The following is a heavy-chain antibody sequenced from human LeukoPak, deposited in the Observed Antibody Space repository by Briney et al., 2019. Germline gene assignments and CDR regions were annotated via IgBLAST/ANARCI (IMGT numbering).Heavy chain of an antibody. CDR3: ARTFREYDYVWGSYRAWFDY. Sequence: PSETLSLTCTVSGGSISSSSYYWGWIRQPPGKGLEWIGSIYYSGSTYYNPSLKSRVTISVDTSKNQFSLKLSSVTAADTAVYYCARTFREYDYVWGSYRAWFDYWGQGTLVTVSS. J-gene: IGHJ4*02. CDR2: IYYSGST. CDR1: GGSISSSSYY. V-gene: IGHV4-39*07. D-gene: IGHD3-16*02.